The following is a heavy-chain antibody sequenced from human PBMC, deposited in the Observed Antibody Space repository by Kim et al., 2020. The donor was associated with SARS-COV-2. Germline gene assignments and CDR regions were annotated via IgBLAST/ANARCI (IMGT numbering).Heavy chain of an antibody. J-gene: IGHJ4*02. CDR3: ARVVVAATWGDFDY. Sequence: SETLSLTCTVSGGSISSYYWSWIRQPPGKGLEWIGYIYYSGSTNYNPSLKSRVTISVDTSKNQFSLKLSSVTAADTAVYYCARVVVAATWGDFDYWGQGTLVTVSS. CDR1: GGSISSYY. D-gene: IGHD2-15*01. V-gene: IGHV4-59*01. CDR2: IYYSGST.